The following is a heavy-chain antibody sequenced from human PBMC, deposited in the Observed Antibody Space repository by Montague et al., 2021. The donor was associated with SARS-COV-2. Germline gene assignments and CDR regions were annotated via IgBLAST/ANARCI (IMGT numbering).Heavy chain of an antibody. CDR1: GGSISSRSYY. V-gene: IGHV4-39*01. CDR3: ARHYGSSRDS. D-gene: IGHD4-17*01. CDR2: ISNTGRT. Sequence: SETLSLTCTVSGGSISSRSYYWTWIRQPPGKGLEWIGRISNTGRTYYNPSLRSRVSLSMDTSKNHFSLSLSSVTAADTAVYYCARHYGSSRDSWGQGILVAVSS. J-gene: IGHJ4*02.